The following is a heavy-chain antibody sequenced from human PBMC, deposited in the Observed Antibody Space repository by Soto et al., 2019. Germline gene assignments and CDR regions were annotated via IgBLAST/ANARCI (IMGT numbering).Heavy chain of an antibody. CDR1: GFTFSNAW. D-gene: IGHD3-22*01. Sequence: PGGSLRLSCAASGFTFSNAWMNWVRQAPGKGLEWVGRIKSKTDGGTTDYAAPVKGRFTISRDDSKNTLYLQMNSLKTEDTAVYYRTTAPRPTYYHSSGYYRVWDYWGPGTLVTVSS. V-gene: IGHV3-15*07. CDR3: TTAPRPTYYHSSGYYRVWDY. J-gene: IGHJ4*02. CDR2: IKSKTDGGTT.